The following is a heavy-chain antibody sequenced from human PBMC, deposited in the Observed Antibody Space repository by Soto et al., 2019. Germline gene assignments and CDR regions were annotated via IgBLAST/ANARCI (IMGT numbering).Heavy chain of an antibody. J-gene: IGHJ4*02. D-gene: IGHD2-8*01. CDR1: GYTLRNYA. CDR2: IDPGSGSA. Sequence: QVQLVQSGAEVKKPGASVRVSCKPSGYTLRNYAIHWVRQAAGQSLEWLAWIDPGSGSATYSQKVQGRIIASRDNSATSFYIDLTSLTSEATAVYFCTRDLNGGNPFDYWGQGARVIVSS. CDR3: TRDLNGGNPFDY. V-gene: IGHV1-3*01.